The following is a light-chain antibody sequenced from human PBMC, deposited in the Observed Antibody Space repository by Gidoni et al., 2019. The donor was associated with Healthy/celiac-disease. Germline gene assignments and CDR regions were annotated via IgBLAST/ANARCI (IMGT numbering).Light chain of an antibody. CDR3: QKYNSAPLT. Sequence: DIQMTQSPSSLSASVGDRVTITCRASQGLSNYLAWYQQTPGKVPKLLIYAASTLQSGVPSRFSGSGSGTDFTLTISSLQPEDVATYYCQKYNSAPLTFGGGTKVETK. CDR1: QGLSNY. J-gene: IGKJ4*01. CDR2: AAS. V-gene: IGKV1-27*01.